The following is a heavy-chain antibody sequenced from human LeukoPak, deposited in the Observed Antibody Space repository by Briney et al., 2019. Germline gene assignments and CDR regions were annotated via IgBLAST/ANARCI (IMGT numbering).Heavy chain of an antibody. Sequence: GGSLRLSCAASGFTFSDCYMSWIRQAPGKGLEWVSYISDRGTYTNYADSVRGRFTISRDNAKNSLYLQMNSLRAEDTAVYYCARDTKDISGYYSFFWGQGTLVTVSS. V-gene: IGHV3-11*05. CDR1: GFTFSDCY. CDR3: ARDTKDISGYYSFF. CDR2: ISDRGTYT. D-gene: IGHD3-22*01. J-gene: IGHJ4*02.